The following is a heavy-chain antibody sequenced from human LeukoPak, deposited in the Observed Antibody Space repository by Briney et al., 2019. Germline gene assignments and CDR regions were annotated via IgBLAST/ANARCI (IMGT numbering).Heavy chain of an antibody. CDR3: AKHVMRNYPGGSSYTHAFDV. J-gene: IGHJ3*01. Sequence: PSETLSLTCNVSSGSISGLYWSWIRQRPGKGLQWIGYIYSTGGTRYNSSLKSRVTITIDTSTDQFSLKLKSVTAADTAMYYCAKHVMRNYPGGSSYTHAFDVWGLGTRVTFSS. D-gene: IGHD3-22*01. V-gene: IGHV4-59*08. CDR2: IYSTGGT. CDR1: SGSISGLY.